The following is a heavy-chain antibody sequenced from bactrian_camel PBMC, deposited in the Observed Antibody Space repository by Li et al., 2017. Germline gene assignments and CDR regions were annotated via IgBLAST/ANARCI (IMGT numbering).Heavy chain of an antibody. CDR3: ATASPFRSGSWYASRVYVY. CDR1: GFTASGSA. J-gene: IGHJ4*01. Sequence: DVQLVESGGGLVQPGRSLRLSCAASGFTASGSATSWVRQAPGKGLEWVSGINKGGGSTYYADSVKGRFTINRDNAKNTLYLQMNSLKTEDTAVYYCATASPFRSGSWYASRVYVYWGQGTQVTVS. CDR2: INKGGGST. V-gene: IGHV3S31*01. D-gene: IGHD6*01.